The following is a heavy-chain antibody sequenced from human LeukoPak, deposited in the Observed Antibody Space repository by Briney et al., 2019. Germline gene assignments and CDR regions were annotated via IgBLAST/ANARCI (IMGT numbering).Heavy chain of an antibody. Sequence: GGSLRLSCAASGLIFSSYSMNWVRQAPGKGLEWVSYISSSGSTIYYADSVKGRFTISRDNAKNSLYLQMNSLRAEDTAVYYCARDSAGGSLALDYWGQGTLVTVSS. V-gene: IGHV3-48*04. CDR3: ARDSAGGSLALDY. CDR2: ISSSGSTI. J-gene: IGHJ4*02. D-gene: IGHD1-26*01. CDR1: GLIFSSYS.